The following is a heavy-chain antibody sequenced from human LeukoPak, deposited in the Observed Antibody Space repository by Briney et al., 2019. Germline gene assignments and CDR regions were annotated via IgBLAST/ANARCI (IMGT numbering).Heavy chain of an antibody. D-gene: IGHD5-18*01. Sequence: GRSLRLSCAASGFTFSSYAMHWVRQAPGKGLEWVAVISYDGSNKYYADSVKGRFTISRDNSKNTLYLRMNSLRAEDTAVYYCARAPGYSLEEWYFDYWGQGTLVTASS. CDR1: GFTFSSYA. J-gene: IGHJ4*02. V-gene: IGHV3-30*04. CDR2: ISYDGSNK. CDR3: ARAPGYSLEEWYFDY.